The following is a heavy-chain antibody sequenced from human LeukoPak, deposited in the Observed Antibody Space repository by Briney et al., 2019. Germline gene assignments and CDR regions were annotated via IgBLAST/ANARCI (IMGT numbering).Heavy chain of an antibody. CDR3: ARATHRTYYYDSSGLNYFDY. J-gene: IGHJ4*02. Sequence: SVKVCCKASGATFSSYAISWVRQAPGPGLGWMGGFIPIFGTATYAQKFQGRVTSTADESTSTAYMELSSLRSEDTAVYYCARATHRTYYYDSSGLNYFDYWGQGTLVTVSS. CDR2: FIPIFGTA. D-gene: IGHD3-22*01. CDR1: GATFSSYA. V-gene: IGHV1-69*13.